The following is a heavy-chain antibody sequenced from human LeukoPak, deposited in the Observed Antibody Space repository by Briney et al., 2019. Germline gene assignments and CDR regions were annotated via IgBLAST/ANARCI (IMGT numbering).Heavy chain of an antibody. CDR1: GGSISSGDYY. Sequence: SETLSLTCTVSGGSISSGDYYWSWIRQPPGKGLEWLGYIYYSGSTYYNPSLKSRVTISVDTSKNQFSLKLSSVTAADTAVYYCASSQYYYGSGLLGAFDIWGQGTMVTVSS. CDR2: IYYSGST. D-gene: IGHD3-10*01. CDR3: ASSQYYYGSGLLGAFDI. V-gene: IGHV4-30-4*01. J-gene: IGHJ3*02.